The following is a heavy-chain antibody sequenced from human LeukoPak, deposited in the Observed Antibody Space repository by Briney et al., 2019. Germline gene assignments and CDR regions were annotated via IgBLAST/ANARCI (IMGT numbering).Heavy chain of an antibody. Sequence: GASVKVSCKASGYRFTSYGISWVRQAPGQGLEWMGWISAYNGNTNYVQKLQGRVTMTTDTSTSTAYMELRSLRSDDTAVYYCARTRSGGPYYYYYYMDVWGKGTTVTVSS. J-gene: IGHJ6*03. V-gene: IGHV1-18*01. CDR1: GYRFTSYG. CDR3: ARTRSGGPYYYYYYMDV. D-gene: IGHD2-15*01. CDR2: ISAYNGNT.